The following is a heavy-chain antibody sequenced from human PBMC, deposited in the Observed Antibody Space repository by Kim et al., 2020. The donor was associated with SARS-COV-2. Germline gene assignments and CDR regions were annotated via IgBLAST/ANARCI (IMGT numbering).Heavy chain of an antibody. D-gene: IGHD4-17*01. Sequence: ASVKVSCKASGYTFTGYYMHWVRQAPGQGPEWMGWINPNSGGTNYAPKFQGKFTMTRDTSISTAYMEMNSLISDDTAVYYCATESDDGDALDYWGQGTLVTVSS. CDR1: GYTFTGYY. J-gene: IGHJ4*02. V-gene: IGHV1-2*02. CDR3: ATESDDGDALDY. CDR2: INPNSGGT.